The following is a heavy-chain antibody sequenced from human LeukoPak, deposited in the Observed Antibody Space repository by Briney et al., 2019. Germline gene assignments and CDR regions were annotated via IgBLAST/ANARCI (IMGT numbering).Heavy chain of an antibody. D-gene: IGHD3-10*01. CDR2: VYYSGST. Sequence: PSETLSLTCTVSGGSLSSYYWSWIRQPPGKGLEWIGYVYYSGSTNYNPSLKSRVAISIDTSKNQFSLKLSSVTAADTAMYYCARAAPSYYGSGSLGSYYYGMDVWGQGTTVTVSS. CDR3: ARAAPSYYGSGSLGSYYYGMDV. V-gene: IGHV4-59*01. J-gene: IGHJ6*02. CDR1: GGSLSSYY.